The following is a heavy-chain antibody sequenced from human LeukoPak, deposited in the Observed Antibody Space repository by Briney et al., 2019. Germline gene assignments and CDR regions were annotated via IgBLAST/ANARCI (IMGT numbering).Heavy chain of an antibody. CDR2: FSGSGGST. D-gene: IGHD5-24*01. V-gene: IGHV3-23*01. CDR3: VKDDGWVQYAN. Sequence: GGSLRLSCAASGFTFSSYAMSWVRQAPGKGLECISGFSGSGGSTYYADSVKGRFIISRDNSKNTVYLQMNSLSAEDAAVYHCVKDDGWVQYANWGQGTLVTVSS. CDR1: GFTFSSYA. J-gene: IGHJ4*02.